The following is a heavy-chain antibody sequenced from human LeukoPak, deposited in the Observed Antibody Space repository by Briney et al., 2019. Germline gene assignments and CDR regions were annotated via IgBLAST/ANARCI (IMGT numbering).Heavy chain of an antibody. D-gene: IGHD3-10*01. Sequence: GGSLRLSCAVSGFTFSSYSMNWVRQAPGKGLEWVSSISSSSSYIYYADSVKGRFTISRDNAKNSLYLQMNSLRAEDTAVYYCARESGSGSYYNDYWGQGTLVTVSS. J-gene: IGHJ4*02. CDR3: ARESGSGSYYNDY. CDR2: ISSSSSYI. CDR1: GFTFSSYS. V-gene: IGHV3-21*01.